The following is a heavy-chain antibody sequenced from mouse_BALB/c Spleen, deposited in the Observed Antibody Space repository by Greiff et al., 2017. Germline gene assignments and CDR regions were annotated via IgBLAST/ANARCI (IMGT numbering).Heavy chain of an antibody. V-gene: IGHV2-4-1*01. Sequence: QVQLKESGPGLVQPSQSLSITCTVSGFSLTSYGVHWVRQSPGKGLEWLGVIWSGGSTDYNAAFISRLSISKDNSKSQVFFKMNSLQADDTAIYYCARNWELGRAWFAYWGQGTLVTVSA. D-gene: IGHD4-1*01. CDR1: GFSLTSYG. CDR3: ARNWELGRAWFAY. CDR2: IWSGGST. J-gene: IGHJ3*01.